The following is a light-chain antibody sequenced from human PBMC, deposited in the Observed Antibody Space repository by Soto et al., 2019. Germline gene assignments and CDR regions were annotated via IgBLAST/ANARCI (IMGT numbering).Light chain of an antibody. CDR2: GAS. CDR1: QSVSSSY. J-gene: IGKJ1*01. CDR3: QQYGSSRWT. Sequence: EIVLTQSPGTLSLSPGERATLSCRARQSVSSSYLAWYQQEPGQAPRLLIYGASSRATGIPDRFSGSGSGTDFTLTISRLEPEDFAVYYCQQYGSSRWTFGQGTKVDIK. V-gene: IGKV3-20*01.